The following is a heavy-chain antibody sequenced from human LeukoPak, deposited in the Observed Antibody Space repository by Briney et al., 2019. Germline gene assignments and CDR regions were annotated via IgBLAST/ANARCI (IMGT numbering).Heavy chain of an antibody. CDR3: ARGELAVAGTSDAFDI. J-gene: IGHJ3*02. CDR2: ISSSSSYI. Sequence: GGSLRLSCAASGFTFSSYSMNWVRQAPGKGLEWVSSISSSSSYIYYADSVKGRFTISRDNAKNSLYLQMNSLRAEDTAVYYCARGELAVAGTSDAFDIWGQGTMVTVSP. V-gene: IGHV3-21*01. CDR1: GFTFSSYS. D-gene: IGHD6-19*01.